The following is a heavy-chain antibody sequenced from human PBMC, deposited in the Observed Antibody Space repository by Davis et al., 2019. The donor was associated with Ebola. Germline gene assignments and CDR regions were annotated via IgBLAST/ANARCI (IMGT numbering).Heavy chain of an antibody. J-gene: IGHJ6*04. CDR1: GGSISSSSYY. V-gene: IGHV4-39*01. CDR3: ARGFRYCSSTSCQPPYYYYYGMDV. Sequence: MPSETLSFTCTVSGGSISSSSYYWGWIRQPPGKGLEWIGSIYYSGSTYYNPSLKSRVTISVDTSKSQFSLKLSSVTAADTAVYYCARGFRYCSSTSCQPPYYYYYGMDVWGKGTTVTVCS. D-gene: IGHD2-2*01. CDR2: IYYSGST.